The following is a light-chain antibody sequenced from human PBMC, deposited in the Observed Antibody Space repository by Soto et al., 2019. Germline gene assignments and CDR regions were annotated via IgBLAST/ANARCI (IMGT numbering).Light chain of an antibody. CDR1: SSDVGGYNY. V-gene: IGLV2-14*01. CDR3: SSYTTSNTLV. CDR2: EVS. J-gene: IGLJ1*01. Sequence: SVLTQPASVSGSPGQSITISCPGTSSDVGGYNYVSWYQQHPGKAPKLMIYEVSNRPSGVSNRFSGSKSGNTASLTISGLQAEDEADYYCSSYTTSNTLVFGTGTKVTVL.